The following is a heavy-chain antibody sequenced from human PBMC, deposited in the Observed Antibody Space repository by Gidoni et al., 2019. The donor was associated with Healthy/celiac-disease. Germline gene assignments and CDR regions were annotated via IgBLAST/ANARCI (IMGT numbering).Heavy chain of an antibody. V-gene: IGHV3-13*01. CDR1: GFTFSSYD. J-gene: IGHJ2*01. D-gene: IGHD3-22*01. Sequence: EVQLVESGGGLVQPGGSLRLSCAASGFTFSSYDMHWVRQATGKGLEWVSAIGTAGDTYYPGSVKGRFTISRENAKNSLYLQMNSLRAGDTAVYYCARYAETYYYDSSGYPVGYFDLWGRGTLVTVSS. CDR3: ARYAETYYYDSSGYPVGYFDL. CDR2: IGTAGDT.